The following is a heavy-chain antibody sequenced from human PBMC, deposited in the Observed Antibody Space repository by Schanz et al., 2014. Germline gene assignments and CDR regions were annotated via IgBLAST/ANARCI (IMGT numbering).Heavy chain of an antibody. CDR3: AKQHIVRGVIYLNWFDS. V-gene: IGHV3-30*18. D-gene: IGHD3-10*01. CDR1: GFNFGSHA. CDR2: VSSDGNND. Sequence: QVQLVESGGGVVQPGRSLRLSCAASGFNFGSHAMHWVRQAPGKGLEWVALVSSDGNNDYYTDSVKGRFTISRDNSKNTVHLQMNSLRAEDTAVYYCAKQHIVRGVIYLNWFDSWGQGTLVTVSS. J-gene: IGHJ5*01.